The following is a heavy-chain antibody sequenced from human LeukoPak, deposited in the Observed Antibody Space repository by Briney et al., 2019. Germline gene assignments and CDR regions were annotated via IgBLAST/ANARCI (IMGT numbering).Heavy chain of an antibody. D-gene: IGHD2-8*02. CDR1: GFTFSSYW. Sequence: GGSLRLSCAASGFTFSSYWMSWVRQVPGKGLEWVANIKTDGSEKYYLDSVKGRFTISRDNAKNSLYLQMNSLRAEDTAVYYCALAWWSYYMDVWGKGTTVTVSS. CDR2: IKTDGSEK. CDR3: ALAWWSYYMDV. V-gene: IGHV3-7*01. J-gene: IGHJ6*03.